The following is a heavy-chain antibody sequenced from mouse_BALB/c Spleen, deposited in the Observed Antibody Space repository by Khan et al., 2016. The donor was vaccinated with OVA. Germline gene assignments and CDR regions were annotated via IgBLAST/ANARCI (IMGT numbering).Heavy chain of an antibody. D-gene: IGHD1-2*01. CDR3: ARTARIKY. Sequence: EVHLVESGPGLVKPSQSLSLTCTVTGYSITSGYGWNWIRQFPGNKLEWMGYISYSGSTNYNPSLKSRISITRDTSKNQFFLQLNSVTTEETATYYCARTARIKYWGQGTTLTVSS. J-gene: IGHJ2*01. V-gene: IGHV3-2*02. CDR2: ISYSGST. CDR1: GYSITSGYG.